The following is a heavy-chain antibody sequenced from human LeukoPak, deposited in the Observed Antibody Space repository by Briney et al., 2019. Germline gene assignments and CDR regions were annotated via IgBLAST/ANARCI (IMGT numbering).Heavy chain of an antibody. Sequence: SVKVSCQASGGTFSSYAISWVRQAPGQGLEWRGGIIPIFGPANYAQKFQGRVTITTDESTSTAYMELSSLRSEDTAVYYCARGDDYYYMDVWGKGTTVTVSS. CDR3: ARGDDYYYMDV. D-gene: IGHD2-21*02. CDR1: GGTFSSYA. V-gene: IGHV1-69*05. CDR2: IIPIFGPA. J-gene: IGHJ6*03.